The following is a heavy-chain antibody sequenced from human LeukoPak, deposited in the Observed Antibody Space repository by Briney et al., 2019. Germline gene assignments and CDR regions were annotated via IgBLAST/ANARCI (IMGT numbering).Heavy chain of an antibody. J-gene: IGHJ6*03. CDR2: IYYSGST. Sequence: SETLSLTCTVSGGSISSSSYYWGWIRQPPGKGLEWIGSIYYSGSTYYNPSLKSRVTISVDTSKNQLSLKLSSVTAADTAVYYCARRSCSSTSCYTGSYYMDVWGKGTTVTVSS. V-gene: IGHV4-39*01. D-gene: IGHD2-2*02. CDR1: GGSISSSSYY. CDR3: ARRSCSSTSCYTGSYYMDV.